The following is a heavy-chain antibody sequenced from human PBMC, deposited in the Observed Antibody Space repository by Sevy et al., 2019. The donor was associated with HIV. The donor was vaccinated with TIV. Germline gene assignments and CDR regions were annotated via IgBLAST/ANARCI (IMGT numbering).Heavy chain of an antibody. CDR1: GFSFRDYA. J-gene: IGHJ4*02. CDR3: RCLDLVVAGATFRGRNQKAIDG. CDR2: IKSKGDTYAT. Sequence: GGSLRLSCEASGFSFRDYAVHWVRQPFGKGLEWVGRIKSKGDTYATLYSSSVKGRFIISVDDSSNTSYLQLNSLQTEDTAIYYCRCLDLVVAGATFRGRNQKAIDGWGQGSLVTVSS. D-gene: IGHD2-15*01. V-gene: IGHV3-73*01.